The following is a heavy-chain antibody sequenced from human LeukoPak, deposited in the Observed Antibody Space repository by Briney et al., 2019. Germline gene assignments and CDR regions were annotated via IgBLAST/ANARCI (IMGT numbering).Heavy chain of an antibody. CDR1: GGPNSGYF. V-gene: IGHV4-4*07. CDR2: IHDNGDS. J-gene: IGHJ5*02. CDR3: ARAPGGCGGTCPSDH. Sequence: SDTLSLICTVSGGPNSGYFWSWIRQPAGKGLEWIGRIHDNGDSNQNTSLKSRITMALDTSTNQVFLKLTSVTAADTAVYYCARAPGGCGGTCPSDHWGPGNLVTVSS. D-gene: IGHD2-15*01.